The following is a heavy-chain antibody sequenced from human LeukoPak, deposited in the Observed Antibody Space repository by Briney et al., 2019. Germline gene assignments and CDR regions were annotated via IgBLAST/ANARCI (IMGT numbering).Heavy chain of an antibody. CDR1: GFTFSSYW. J-gene: IGHJ4*02. CDR3: AREEDIVVVPAAIYYFDY. V-gene: IGHV3-7*01. CDR2: IKQDGSEK. Sequence: AGGSLRLSCAASGFTFSSYWMSWVRQAPGKGLEWVANIKQDGSEKYYVDSVKGRFTISRDNAKNSLYLQMNSLRAEDTAVYYCAREEDIVVVPAAIYYFDYWGQGTLVTVSS. D-gene: IGHD2-2*01.